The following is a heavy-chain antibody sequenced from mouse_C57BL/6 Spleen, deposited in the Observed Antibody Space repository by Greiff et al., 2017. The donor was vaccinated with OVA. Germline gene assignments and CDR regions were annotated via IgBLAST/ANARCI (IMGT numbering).Heavy chain of an antibody. CDR3: ASLGLYAMDY. CDR2: ISDGGSYT. J-gene: IGHJ4*01. Sequence: EVKVVESGGGLVKPGGSLKLSCAASGFTFSSYALSWVRQTPETRLEWVATISDGGSYTYYPDNVKGRFTISRDNAKNNLYLQMSHLKSEDTAMYYCASLGLYAMDYWGQGTSVTVSS. D-gene: IGHD2-10*02. V-gene: IGHV5-4*03. CDR1: GFTFSSYA.